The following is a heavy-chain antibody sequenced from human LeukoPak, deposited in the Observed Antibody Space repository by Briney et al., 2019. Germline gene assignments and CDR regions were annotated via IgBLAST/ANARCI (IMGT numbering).Heavy chain of an antibody. CDR1: GYTSTGYY. V-gene: IGHV1-2*02. J-gene: IGHJ4*02. CDR2: INPNSGGT. D-gene: IGHD3-16*02. Sequence: ASVKVSCKASGYTSTGYYMHWVRQAPGQGLEWMGWINPNSGGTNYAQKFQGRVTMTRDTSISTAYMELSRLRSDDTAVYYCARTGSFVRGFDYWGQGTLVTVSS. CDR3: ARTGSFVRGFDY.